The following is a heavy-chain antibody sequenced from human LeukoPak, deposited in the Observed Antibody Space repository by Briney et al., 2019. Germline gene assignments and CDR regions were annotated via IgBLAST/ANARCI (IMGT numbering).Heavy chain of an antibody. CDR1: GFAVSSNH. V-gene: IGHV3-53*01. D-gene: IGHD1-26*01. CDR2: IFNGGST. J-gene: IGHJ1*01. CDR3: ATSIVGLTYDEHFQH. Sequence: GGSLRLSCAASGFAVSSNHTNWVRQAPGKGLEWVSVIFNGGSTYYADSVKGRFTISRDNSKNTLYLQMNSLRAEDTAVYYCATSIVGLTYDEHFQHWGQGTLVTVSS.